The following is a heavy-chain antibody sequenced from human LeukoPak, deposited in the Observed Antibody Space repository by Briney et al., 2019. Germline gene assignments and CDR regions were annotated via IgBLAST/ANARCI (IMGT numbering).Heavy chain of an antibody. J-gene: IGHJ5*02. CDR2: IKRDGSQK. Sequence: PGGSLRLSCAASGFTFSSYSMNWVRQAPGKGLEWVAHIKRDGSQKYYLDSVKGQFTISRDNAKNSLYLQMNSLRVEDTAVYYCARLGLEVGGPNWFDPWGQGTLVTVSS. D-gene: IGHD1-1*01. CDR3: ARLGLEVGGPNWFDP. CDR1: GFTFSSYS. V-gene: IGHV3-7*01.